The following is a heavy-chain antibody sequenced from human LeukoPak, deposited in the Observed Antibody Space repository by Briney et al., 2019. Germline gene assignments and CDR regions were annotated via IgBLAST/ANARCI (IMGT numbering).Heavy chain of an antibody. CDR3: VRERNNFWSGHHSIFDS. Sequence: GGSLRLSCAASGFIFSDHWMHWVRQAPGKGLVWLSRINNDGSSTIYADSVKGRFTFSRDNAENTLFLEMSSLRVEDAAVYYCVRERNNFWSGHHSIFDSWGQGTLVTVSS. CDR1: GFIFSDHW. CDR2: INNDGSST. D-gene: IGHD3-3*01. V-gene: IGHV3-74*01. J-gene: IGHJ4*02.